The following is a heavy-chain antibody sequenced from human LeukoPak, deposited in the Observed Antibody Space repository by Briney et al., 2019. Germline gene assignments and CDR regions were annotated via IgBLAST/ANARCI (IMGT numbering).Heavy chain of an antibody. D-gene: IGHD3-22*01. CDR1: GFSFSDYS. V-gene: IGHV3-21*01. J-gene: IGHJ4*02. Sequence: GGSLRLSCAASGFSFSDYSMNWVRQAPGKGLEWVSSITISSSIIYYADSVKGRFTISRDNAKNPLFLQMNSLRAEDTAVYYCARDLSDDNSLDYWGQGTLVSVSS. CDR2: ITISSSII. CDR3: ARDLSDDNSLDY.